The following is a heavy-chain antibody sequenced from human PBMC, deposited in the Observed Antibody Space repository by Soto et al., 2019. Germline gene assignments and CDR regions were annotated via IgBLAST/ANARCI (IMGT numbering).Heavy chain of an antibody. D-gene: IGHD2-21*02. CDR2: IYYSGST. CDR3: ARKAPLPSAYCGGDCYWLFPEYYFDY. V-gene: IGHV4-39*01. J-gene: IGHJ4*02. CDR1: GGSISSSSYY. Sequence: QLQLQESGPGLVKPSETLSLTCTVSGGSISSSSYYWGWIRQPPGKGLEWIGSIYYSGSTYYNPSLKSRVTISVDTSKNQFSLKLSSVTAADTAVYYCARKAPLPSAYCGGDCYWLFPEYYFDYWGQGTLVTVSS.